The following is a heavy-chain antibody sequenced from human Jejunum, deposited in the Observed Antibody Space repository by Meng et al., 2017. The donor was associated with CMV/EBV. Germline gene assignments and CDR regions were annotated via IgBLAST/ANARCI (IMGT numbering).Heavy chain of an antibody. D-gene: IGHD3-10*01. V-gene: IGHV4-59*01. CDR1: Y. CDR2: IYYSGST. Sequence: YWSWIRQPTGKGLEWIRYIYYSGSTNYNPSLKSRVTISVDTSKNQFSLKLSSVTAADTAVYYCARDAPGSGSYRASYYYYGMDVWGQGTTVTVSS. CDR3: ARDAPGSGSYRASYYYYGMDV. J-gene: IGHJ6*02.